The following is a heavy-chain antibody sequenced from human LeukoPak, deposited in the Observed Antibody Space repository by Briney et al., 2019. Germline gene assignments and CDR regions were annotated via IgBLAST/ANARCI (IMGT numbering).Heavy chain of an antibody. CDR1: GASISTYY. V-gene: IGHV4-59*01. J-gene: IGHJ3*02. CDR2: SNYSGIT. CDR3: ARGLLFAVPGAFDI. D-gene: IGHD2-21*01. Sequence: SETLSPTCTVSGASISTYYGSCIRHPPGKRREWIGYSNYSGITNYNPSLKSRVTISVDTSKNQFTLMLSSVTAADAAVYYCARGLLFAVPGAFDIWGRGTMVTVSS.